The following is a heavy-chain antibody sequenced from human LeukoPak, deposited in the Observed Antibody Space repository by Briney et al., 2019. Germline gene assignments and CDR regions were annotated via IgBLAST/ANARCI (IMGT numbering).Heavy chain of an antibody. CDR2: IYPGDSDT. CDR3: ARLWVGRGGGLHPIDY. V-gene: IGHV5-51*01. Sequence: HGESLKISCKGSGYSFTSYWIGWVRQMPGKGLEWMGIIYPGDSDTRYSPSFQGQVTISADKSISTAYLQWSSPKASDTAMYYCARLWVGRGGGLHPIDYWGQGTLVTVSS. D-gene: IGHD3-10*01. J-gene: IGHJ4*02. CDR1: GYSFTSYW.